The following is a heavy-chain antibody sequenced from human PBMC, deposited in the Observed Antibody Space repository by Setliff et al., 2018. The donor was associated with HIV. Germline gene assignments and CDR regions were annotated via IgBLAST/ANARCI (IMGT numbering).Heavy chain of an antibody. CDR3: ATSENRVTDY. Sequence: PSETLSLTCIVSGVSIGSSSYYWGWIRQPPGKGLEWIASIYFNGNTYYSPSHKSRVTMSIDTSKNEFSLNLSSVTAADTALYFCATSENRVTDYWGQGIKVTVS. V-gene: IGHV4-39*01. D-gene: IGHD1-26*01. J-gene: IGHJ4*02. CDR2: IYFNGNT. CDR1: GVSIGSSSYY.